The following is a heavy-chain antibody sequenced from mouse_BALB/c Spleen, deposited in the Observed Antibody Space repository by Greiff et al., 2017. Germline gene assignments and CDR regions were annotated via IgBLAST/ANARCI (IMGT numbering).Heavy chain of an antibody. D-gene: IGHD2-3*01. CDR1: GFTFSSYA. Sequence: EVQGVESGGGLVKPGGSLKLSCAASGFTFSSYAMSWVRQTPEKRLEWVATISSGGSYTYYPDSVKGRFTISRDNAKNTLYLQMSSLRSEDTAMYYCASGDGSFDYWGQGTTLTVSS. CDR3: ASGDGSFDY. CDR2: ISSGGSYT. V-gene: IGHV5-9-3*01. J-gene: IGHJ2*01.